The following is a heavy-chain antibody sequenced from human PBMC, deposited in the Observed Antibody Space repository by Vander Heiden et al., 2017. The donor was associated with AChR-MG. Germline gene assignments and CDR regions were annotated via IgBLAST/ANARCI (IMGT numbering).Heavy chain of an antibody. CDR1: GFTVRRNY. V-gene: IGHV3-66*02. D-gene: IGHD1-1*01. CDR3: ASTGSGYYYYGMDV. J-gene: IGHJ6*02. CDR2: VYSSGST. Sequence: EVQLVESGGGLVQPGGSLRLSCAASGFTVRRNYMSWVRQAPGKGLELVCVVYSSGSTYYADSVKGRFTIARDNSKNTVYLQMNSLRAEDTAVYFCASTGSGYYYYGMDVWGQGTTVTVSS.